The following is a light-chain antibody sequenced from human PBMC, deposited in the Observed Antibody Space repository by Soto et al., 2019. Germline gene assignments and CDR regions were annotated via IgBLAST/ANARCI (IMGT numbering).Light chain of an antibody. CDR1: QSVSSSY. J-gene: IGKJ1*01. CDR3: QQYNSYSGT. Sequence: EIVLKQSPGTLSLYPGERATLSCRASQSVSSSYLAWYQQKPGQAPRLLIYGASSRATGIPDRFSGSGSGTEFTLTISSLQPDDFATYYCQQYNSYSGTFGQGTKVDIK. V-gene: IGKV3-20*01. CDR2: GAS.